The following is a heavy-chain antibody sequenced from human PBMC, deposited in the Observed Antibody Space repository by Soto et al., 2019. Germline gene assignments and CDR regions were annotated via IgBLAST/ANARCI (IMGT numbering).Heavy chain of an antibody. Sequence: PGESLKISCKGSGYSFTSYWIGWVRQMPGKGLEWMGITYPGDSDTRYSPSFQGQVTISADKSISTAYLQWSSLKASDTAMYYCARHPHYYDSSGYYPRYYYYYGMDVWGQGTTVTVSS. CDR2: TYPGDSDT. J-gene: IGHJ6*02. CDR1: GYSFTSYW. CDR3: ARHPHYYDSSGYYPRYYYYYGMDV. V-gene: IGHV5-51*01. D-gene: IGHD3-22*01.